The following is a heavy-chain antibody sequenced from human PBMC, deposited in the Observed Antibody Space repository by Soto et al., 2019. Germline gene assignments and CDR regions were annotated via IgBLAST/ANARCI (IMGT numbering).Heavy chain of an antibody. J-gene: IGHJ6*02. Sequence: GGSLRLSFAASGFTFSSYSINWVRQAPGKGLEWVSYISISSSTIYYADSVKGRFTISRDNAKNSLYLQMNSLRDEDTAVYYCATDRYYYDSSGYYGPYGMDVWGQGTTVTVSS. CDR2: ISISSSTI. CDR1: GFTFSSYS. D-gene: IGHD3-22*01. CDR3: ATDRYYYDSSGYYGPYGMDV. V-gene: IGHV3-48*02.